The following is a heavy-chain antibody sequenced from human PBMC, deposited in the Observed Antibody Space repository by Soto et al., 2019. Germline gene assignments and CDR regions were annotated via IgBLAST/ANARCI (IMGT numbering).Heavy chain of an antibody. CDR1: GYSFTSYW. D-gene: IGHD3-3*01. CDR3: ARRGYYDFWSGYYSLSYYFDY. CDR2: IYPGDSDT. Sequence: EVQLVQSGAEVKKPGESLKISCKGSGYSFTSYWIGWVRQMPGKGLEWMGIIYPGDSDTRYSPSFQGQVTISADKSISTAYLQWSSLKASDTAMYYCARRGYYDFWSGYYSLSYYFDYWGQGTLVTVSS. V-gene: IGHV5-51*01. J-gene: IGHJ4*02.